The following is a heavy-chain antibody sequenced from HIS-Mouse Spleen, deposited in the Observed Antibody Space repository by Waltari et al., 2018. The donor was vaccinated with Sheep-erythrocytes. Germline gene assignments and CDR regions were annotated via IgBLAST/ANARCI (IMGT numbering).Heavy chain of an antibody. CDR2: ISYDGSNK. Sequence: QVQLVESGGGVVQPGRSLRLSCAASGFTFSSYAMHWVRQAPGKGMEWVAVISYDGSNKYYADSVKGRFTISRDNSKNTLYLQMNSLRAEDTAVYYCARDSGYSGYYFDYWGQGTLVTVSS. D-gene: IGHD5-12*01. V-gene: IGHV3-30-3*01. CDR1: GFTFSSYA. J-gene: IGHJ4*02. CDR3: ARDSGYSGYYFDY.